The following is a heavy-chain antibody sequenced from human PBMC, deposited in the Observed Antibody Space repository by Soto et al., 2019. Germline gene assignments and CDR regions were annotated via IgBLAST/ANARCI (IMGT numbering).Heavy chain of an antibody. CDR1: GVSLTTNGVG. J-gene: IGHJ4*02. V-gene: IGHV2-5*02. D-gene: IGHD2-15*01. CDR3: AHRQRTVVVGAPCDY. CDR2: IYWDDDK. Sequence: QITLRESGPTLVQPTQTLTLTCTLSGVSLTTNGVGVGWIRQPPGKALEWLALIYWDDDKRYSPSLRSRLAITRDTSKNQVVLTLTNMAPVDTAIYYCAHRQRTVVVGAPCDYWGQGSLVTVSS.